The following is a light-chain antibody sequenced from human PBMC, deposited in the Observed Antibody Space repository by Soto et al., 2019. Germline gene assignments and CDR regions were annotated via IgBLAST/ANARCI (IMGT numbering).Light chain of an antibody. CDR3: QQSYSTPIT. V-gene: IGKV1-39*01. CDR2: AAS. J-gene: IGKJ5*01. Sequence: DIHITQSPSTVSSSVGDRVTITVRASQSISSYLNWYQQKPGKAPKLLIYAASSLQSGVPSRFSGSGSGTDFTLTISSLQPEDFATYYCQQSYSTPITFGQGTRLEI. CDR1: QSISSY.